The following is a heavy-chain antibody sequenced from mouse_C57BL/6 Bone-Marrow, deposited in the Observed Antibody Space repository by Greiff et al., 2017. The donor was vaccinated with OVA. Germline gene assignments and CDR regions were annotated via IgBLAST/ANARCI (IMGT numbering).Heavy chain of an antibody. CDR2: LDPENGDT. CDR3: TTNWAWFAY. J-gene: IGHJ3*01. V-gene: IGHV14-4*01. CDR1: GFNIKDDY. D-gene: IGHD4-1*01. Sequence: VQLKQSGAELVRPGASVKLSCTASGFNIKDDYMHWVKQRPEQGLEWIGWLDPENGDTEYASKFQGQATITADTSSNTAYLQLSSLTSEDTAVYYCTTNWAWFAYWGQGTLVTVSA.